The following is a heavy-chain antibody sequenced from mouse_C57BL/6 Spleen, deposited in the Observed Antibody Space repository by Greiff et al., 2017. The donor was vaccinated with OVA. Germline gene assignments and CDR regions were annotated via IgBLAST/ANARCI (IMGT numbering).Heavy chain of an antibody. CDR2: ISSGSSTI. CDR3: ARRDDYAMDY. J-gene: IGHJ4*01. V-gene: IGHV5-17*01. D-gene: IGHD3-3*01. CDR1: GFTFSDYG. Sequence: EVHLVESGGGLVKPGGSLKLSCAASGFTFSDYGMHWVRQAPEKGLEWVAYISSGSSTIYYADTVKGRFTISRDNAKNTLFLQMTSLRSEDTAMYYCARRDDYAMDYWGQGTSGTVSS.